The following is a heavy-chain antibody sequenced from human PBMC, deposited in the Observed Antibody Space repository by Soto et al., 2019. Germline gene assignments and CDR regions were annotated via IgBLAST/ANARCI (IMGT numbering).Heavy chain of an antibody. V-gene: IGHV5-51*01. CDR2: IYPGDSDT. D-gene: IGHD6-6*01. CDR1: GYSVTSYW. Sequence: PGEALKSSCNGSGYSVTSYWIGWVRQMPGKGLEWMGIIYPGDSDTRYSPSFQGQVTISADKSISTAYLQWSSLKASDTAMYYCATLEYSSSSDGDAFDIWGQGTMVTVSS. CDR3: ATLEYSSSSDGDAFDI. J-gene: IGHJ3*02.